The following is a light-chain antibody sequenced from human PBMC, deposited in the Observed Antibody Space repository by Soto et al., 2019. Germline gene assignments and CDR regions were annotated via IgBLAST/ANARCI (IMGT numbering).Light chain of an antibody. J-gene: IGLJ3*02. CDR1: YSNIGNNA. V-gene: IGLV1-44*01. CDR3: AAWDDNLNGLV. CDR2: GDT. Sequence: QSALTQSPSASETPGQRVTISCSGTYSNIGNNAVNWYQQVPGTAPKLLMYGDTQRPSGVPDRFSGSKSGTSASLAISGLQSEDEGDYYCAAWDDNLNGLVFGGGTKLTVL.